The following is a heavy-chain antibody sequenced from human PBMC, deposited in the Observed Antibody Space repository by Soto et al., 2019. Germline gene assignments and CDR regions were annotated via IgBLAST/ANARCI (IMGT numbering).Heavy chain of an antibody. D-gene: IGHD6-19*01. CDR3: ASLGSGWYVDY. V-gene: IGHV3-30*03. Sequence: QVQLVESGGGVVQPGRSLRLSCAASGFTFSSYGMHWVRQAPGKGLEWVAVISYDGSNKYYADSVKGRFTISRDNSKNTLYLQMNSLRAEDTAVYYCASLGSGWYVDYWGQGTLVTVSS. J-gene: IGHJ4*02. CDR1: GFTFSSYG. CDR2: ISYDGSNK.